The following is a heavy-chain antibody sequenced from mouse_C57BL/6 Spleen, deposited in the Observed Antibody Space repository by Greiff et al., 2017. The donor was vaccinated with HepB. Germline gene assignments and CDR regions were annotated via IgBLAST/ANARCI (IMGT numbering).Heavy chain of an antibody. CDR3: ARDARDGSGYFAY. V-gene: IGHV7-1*01. CDR1: GFTFSDFY. J-gene: IGHJ3*01. CDR2: SRNKANDYTT. Sequence: EVMLVESGGGLVQSGRSLRLSCATSGFTFSDFYMEWVRQAPGKGLEWIAASRNKANDYTTEYSASVKGRFIVSRDTSQSILYLQMNALRAEDTAIYYCARDARDGSGYFAYWGQGTLVTVSA. D-gene: IGHD3-2*02.